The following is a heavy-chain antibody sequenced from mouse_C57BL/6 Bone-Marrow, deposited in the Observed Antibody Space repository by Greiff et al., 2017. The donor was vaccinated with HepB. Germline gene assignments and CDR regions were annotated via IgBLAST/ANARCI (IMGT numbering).Heavy chain of an antibody. D-gene: IGHD2-4*01. CDR3: TRCAYDYEGDGDAMDY. J-gene: IGHJ4*01. CDR2: IDPETGGT. V-gene: IGHV1-15*01. Sequence: QVQLQQSGAELVRPGASVTLSCKASGYTFTDYEMHWVKQTPVHGLEWIGAIDPETGGTAYNQKFKGKAILTADKSSSTAYMELRSLTSEDSAVYYCTRCAYDYEGDGDAMDYWGQGTSVTVSS. CDR1: GYTFTDYE.